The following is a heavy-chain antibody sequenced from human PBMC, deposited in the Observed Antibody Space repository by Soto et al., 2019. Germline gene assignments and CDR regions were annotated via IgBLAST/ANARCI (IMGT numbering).Heavy chain of an antibody. CDR3: ARSPPHGDYALFDY. CDR2: ISSSSSYI. D-gene: IGHD4-17*01. J-gene: IGHJ4*02. CDR1: GFTLSSYS. V-gene: IGHV3-21*01. Sequence: EVQLVESGGGLVKPGGSLRLSCAASGFTLSSYSMNWVRHAPGKGLEWVSSISSSSSYIYYADSVKGRFTISRDNAKNSLYLQMNRLRAEDTALYYCARSPPHGDYALFDYWGQGTLVTVSS.